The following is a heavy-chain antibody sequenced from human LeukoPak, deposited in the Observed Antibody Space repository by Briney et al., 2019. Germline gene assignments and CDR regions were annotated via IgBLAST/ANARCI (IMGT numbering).Heavy chain of an antibody. J-gene: IGHJ4*02. V-gene: IGHV3-23*01. CDR1: GFTFGSYA. CDR3: AKSRSHSSAWYGSDFDY. Sequence: QTGGSLRLSCAASGFTFGSYAMSWVRQAPGKGLEWVSGLSGSGGDTYHADPVKGRFTISRDNSNNTLYLQMNSLRAEDTALYYCAKSRSHSSAWYGSDFDYWGQGTLVTVSS. D-gene: IGHD6-19*01. CDR2: LSGSGGDT.